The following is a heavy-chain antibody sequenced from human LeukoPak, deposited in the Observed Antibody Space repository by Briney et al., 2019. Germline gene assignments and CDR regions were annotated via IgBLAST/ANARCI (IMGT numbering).Heavy chain of an antibody. CDR1: GGSFSGYY. D-gene: IGHD2-2*01. V-gene: IGHV4-34*01. J-gene: IGHJ6*02. CDR2: INHSGST. CDR3: ARGPQKYQLLSHYHYYGMDV. Sequence: SETLSLTCAVYGGSFSGYYWSWIRQPPGKGLEWIGEINHSGSTNYNPSLKSRVTISIDTSKNQFSLKLSSVTAADTAVYYCARGPQKYQLLSHYHYYGMDVWGQGTTVTVSS.